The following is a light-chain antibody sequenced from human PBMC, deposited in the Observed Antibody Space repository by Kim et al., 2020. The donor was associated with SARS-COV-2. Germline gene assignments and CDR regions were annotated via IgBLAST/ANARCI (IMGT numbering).Light chain of an antibody. CDR1: GSDVGGYNY. CDR3: SSYTSSSTLVL. Sequence: QSITFPCTGTGSDVGGYNYVSWYQQHPGKAPKLMIYDVTNRPSGVSNRFSGSKSGNTASLTISGLQAEDEADYYCSSYTSSSTLVLFGGGTQLTVL. CDR2: DVT. V-gene: IGLV2-14*03. J-gene: IGLJ2*01.